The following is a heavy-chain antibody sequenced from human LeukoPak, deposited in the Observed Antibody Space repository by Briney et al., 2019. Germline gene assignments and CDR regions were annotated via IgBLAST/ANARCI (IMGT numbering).Heavy chain of an antibody. D-gene: IGHD2-2*01. Sequence: PGGSLRLSCALSGLTVSTNAMNWVGKAPGKGLEWVSIINSGGRTYYAASVKGRFTISGDNAKNSLYLQMNSLRAEDTAVYYCARDQVVPALYYYYMDVWGKGTTVTISS. CDR1: GLTVSTNA. J-gene: IGHJ6*03. CDR2: INSGGRT. V-gene: IGHV3-53*01. CDR3: ARDQVVPALYYYYMDV.